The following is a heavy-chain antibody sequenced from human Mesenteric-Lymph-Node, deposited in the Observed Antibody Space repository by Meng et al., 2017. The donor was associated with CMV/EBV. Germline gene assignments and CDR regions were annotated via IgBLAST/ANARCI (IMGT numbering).Heavy chain of an antibody. CDR2: IAPSDSYT. Sequence: SGYSFTAYWSTWVRQMPGKGLEWLGRIAPSDSYTNYSPSFQGHVTISADKSISTAYLQWSSLKASDTAIYYCARLAKGGVVAATPPDFWGQGTLVTVSS. V-gene: IGHV5-10-1*01. J-gene: IGHJ4*02. CDR3: ARLAKGGVVAATPPDF. CDR1: GYSFTAYW. D-gene: IGHD2-15*01.